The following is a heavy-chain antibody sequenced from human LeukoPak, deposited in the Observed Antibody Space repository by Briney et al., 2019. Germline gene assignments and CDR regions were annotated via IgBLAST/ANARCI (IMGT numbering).Heavy chain of an antibody. CDR1: GGSSSGYY. CDR2: INHSGST. CDR3: ARGRGGVFPYYYDSSGLFDY. Sequence: PSETLSLTCAVYGGSSSGYYWSWIRQPPGKGLEWIGEINHSGSTNYDPSLKSRVTISVDTSKNQFSLKLSSVTAADTAVYYCARGRGGVFPYYYDSSGLFDYWGQGTLVTVSP. D-gene: IGHD3-22*01. J-gene: IGHJ4*02. V-gene: IGHV4-34*01.